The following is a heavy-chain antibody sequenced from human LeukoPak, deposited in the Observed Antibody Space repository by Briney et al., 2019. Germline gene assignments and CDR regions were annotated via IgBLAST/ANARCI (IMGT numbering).Heavy chain of an antibody. Sequence: SETLSLTCTVSGGSISSYYWSWIRQPPGKGLEWIGYIYYSGSTNYNPSLKSRVTISVDTSKNQFSLKLSSVTAADTAVYYCASGTYDYVWGSYRYNWFDPWGQGTLVTVSS. D-gene: IGHD3-16*02. CDR2: IYYSGST. V-gene: IGHV4-59*12. CDR3: ASGTYDYVWGSYRYNWFDP. CDR1: GGSISSYY. J-gene: IGHJ5*02.